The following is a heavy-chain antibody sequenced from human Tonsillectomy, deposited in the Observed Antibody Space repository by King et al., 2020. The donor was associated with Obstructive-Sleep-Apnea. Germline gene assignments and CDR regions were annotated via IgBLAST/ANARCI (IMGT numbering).Heavy chain of an antibody. CDR1: GGTFSSYA. CDR2: IIPIFGTA. J-gene: IGHJ6*02. CDR3: AGDVDTAMVTVGYGMDV. D-gene: IGHD5-18*01. V-gene: IGHV1-69*12. Sequence: VHLVQSGAEVKKPGSSVKVSCKASGGTFSSYAISWVRQAPGHGLEWMGGIIPIFGTANYAQKFQGRVTITADESTSTAYMELSSLRSEDTAVYYCAGDVDTAMVTVGYGMDVWGQGTTVTVSS.